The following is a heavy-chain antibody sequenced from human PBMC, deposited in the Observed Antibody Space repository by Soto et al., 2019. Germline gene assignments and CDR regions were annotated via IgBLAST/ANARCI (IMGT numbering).Heavy chain of an antibody. CDR2: IYYSGST. CDR3: AGLQSMRLSGLDP. D-gene: IGHD3-16*02. V-gene: IGHV4-61*01. J-gene: IGHJ5*02. CDR1: GGSVSSGSYY. Sequence: SETLSLTCTVSGGSVSSGSYYWSWIRQPPGKGLECIGYIYYSGSTYYNPSLKSRVTISVDTSKNQFSLKLSSVTAADTAVYYCAGLQSMRLSGLDPWGQGTLVTVS.